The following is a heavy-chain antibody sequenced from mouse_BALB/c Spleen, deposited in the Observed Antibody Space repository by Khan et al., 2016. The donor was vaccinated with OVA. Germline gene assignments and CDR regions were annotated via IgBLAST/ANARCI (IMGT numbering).Heavy chain of an antibody. CDR1: GYTFTAYD. CDR3: AREGLRGVGMDY. Sequence: QVQLQQAGPELVKPGALVKISCKASGYTFTAYDINWVKQRPGQGLEWIGWIYPGDGSTEYNENFKGKATLTADTSSNTAYMQRSSLTSEKSAVYFCAREGLRGVGMDYWGQGTSVSVSS. J-gene: IGHJ4*01. D-gene: IGHD1-1*01. V-gene: IGHV1S56*01. CDR2: IYPGDGST.